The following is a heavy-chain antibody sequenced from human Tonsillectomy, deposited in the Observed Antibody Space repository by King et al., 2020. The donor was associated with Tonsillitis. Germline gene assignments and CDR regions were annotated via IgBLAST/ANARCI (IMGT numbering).Heavy chain of an antibody. CDR2: IPYEGSNK. J-gene: IGHJ6*02. D-gene: IGHD6-13*01. Sequence: VQLVESGGGVVQPGRSLRLSCAASGFSFRNYGIHWVRQAPGKGLEGVAIIPYEGSNKYYADSVKGRFTVPRDNSKNTLYLQMSSLRVEDTAVYYCAKEIAAAGDSYYSYGMDVWGQGTAVTVSS. V-gene: IGHV3-30*18. CDR1: GFSFRNYG. CDR3: AKEIAAAGDSYYSYGMDV.